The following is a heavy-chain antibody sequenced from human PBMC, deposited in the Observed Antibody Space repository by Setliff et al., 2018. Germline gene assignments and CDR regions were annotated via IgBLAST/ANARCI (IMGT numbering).Heavy chain of an antibody. Sequence: GGSLRLSCAASGLTFNSYAMSWVRQAPGKGLEWVSTVSVSGDNTYYTDSVKGRFTTSGDNSKNTLSLQMSSLRTEDTAIYFCAGQGPIFGSGLIPGFDQWGQGTMVTVSS. V-gene: IGHV3-23*01. D-gene: IGHD3-3*01. CDR1: GLTFNSYA. CDR2: VSVSGDNT. CDR3: AGQGPIFGSGLIPGFDQ. J-gene: IGHJ4*02.